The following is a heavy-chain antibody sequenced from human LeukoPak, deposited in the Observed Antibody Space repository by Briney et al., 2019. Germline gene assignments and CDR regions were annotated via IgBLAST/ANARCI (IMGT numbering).Heavy chain of an antibody. CDR2: IYPGDSDT. Sequence: GAALKTSWKGSGYRFTSYWNGWGRQMPGKGLEGMGIIYPGDSDTRYSPSFQGQVTISADKSISTSYLQWSHLQAPDNAFYYCARLAYDIWCGYDYWGQGTLVTVS. CDR1: GYRFTSYW. CDR3: ARLAYDIWCGYDY. D-gene: IGHD3-3*01. J-gene: IGHJ4*02. V-gene: IGHV5-51*01.